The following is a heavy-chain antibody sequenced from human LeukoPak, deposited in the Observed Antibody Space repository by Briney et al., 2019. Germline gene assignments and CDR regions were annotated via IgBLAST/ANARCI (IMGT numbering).Heavy chain of an antibody. Sequence: SETLSLTCSVSGGSVTTNSNYWGWIRQPPGKGLEWIGSIYYTGSTNYNPSLKSRVTISVATSKNQFSLKLSSVTAADTAVYYCARTTGGILMDVWGKGTTVIVCS. CDR1: GGSVTTNSNY. D-gene: IGHD4-11*01. V-gene: IGHV4-39*07. CDR2: IYYTGST. J-gene: IGHJ6*04. CDR3: ARTTGGILMDV.